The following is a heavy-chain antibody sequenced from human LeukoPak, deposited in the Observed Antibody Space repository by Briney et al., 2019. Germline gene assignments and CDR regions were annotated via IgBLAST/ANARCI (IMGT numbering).Heavy chain of an antibody. V-gene: IGHV3-30*04. D-gene: IGHD6-19*01. CDR2: ISYDGSNK. CDR3: ARGVRIAVAGYIDY. J-gene: IGHJ4*02. Sequence: PGRSLRLSCAASGFTFSTYAMHWVRPAPGKGLEWVAAISYDGSNKNYADSVKGRFTISRDNSRNTLYLQMNSLRAEDTAVYYCARGVRIAVAGYIDYWGQGTLVTVSS. CDR1: GFTFSTYA.